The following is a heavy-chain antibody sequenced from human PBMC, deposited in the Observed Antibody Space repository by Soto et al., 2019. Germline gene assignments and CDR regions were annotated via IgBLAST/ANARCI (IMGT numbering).Heavy chain of an antibody. Sequence: SETLSLTCAVYGGSFSGYYWSWIRQPPGKGLEWIGEINHSGSTTYNPSLKSRVTISVDTSKNQFSLKLSSVTAADTAVYYCARVHIVVVTAILAFDIWGQGTMVTVSS. D-gene: IGHD2-21*02. J-gene: IGHJ3*02. CDR1: GGSFSGYY. CDR3: ARVHIVVVTAILAFDI. CDR2: INHSGST. V-gene: IGHV4-34*01.